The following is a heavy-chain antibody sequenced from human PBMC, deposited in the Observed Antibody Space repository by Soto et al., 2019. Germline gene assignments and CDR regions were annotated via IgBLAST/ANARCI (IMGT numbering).Heavy chain of an antibody. CDR1: GFTFSSYA. J-gene: IGHJ4*02. Sequence: GGSLRLSCAASGFTFSSYAMHWVRQAPGKGLEWVAVIWYDGTNKYYADSVEGRFTISRDNSKNTLYLQMNSLRAEDTAVYYCAREYCGGDCYFDYWGQGTLVTVSS. CDR3: AREYCGGDCYFDY. D-gene: IGHD2-21*02. V-gene: IGHV3-33*01. CDR2: IWYDGTNK.